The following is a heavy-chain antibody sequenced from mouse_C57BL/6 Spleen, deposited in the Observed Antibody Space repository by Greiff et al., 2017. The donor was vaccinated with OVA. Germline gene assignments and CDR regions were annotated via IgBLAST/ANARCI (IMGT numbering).Heavy chain of an antibody. CDR1: GFTFSSYA. CDR3: TRVPHYGSSYPYYFDY. CDR2: ISSGGDYI. V-gene: IGHV5-9-1*02. J-gene: IGHJ2*01. D-gene: IGHD1-1*01. Sequence: EVQRVESGEGLVKPGGSLKLSCAASGFTFSSYAMSWVRQTPEKRLEWVAYISSGGDYIYYADTVKGRFTISRDNARNTLYLQMSSLKSEDTAMYYCTRVPHYGSSYPYYFDYWGQGTTLTVSS.